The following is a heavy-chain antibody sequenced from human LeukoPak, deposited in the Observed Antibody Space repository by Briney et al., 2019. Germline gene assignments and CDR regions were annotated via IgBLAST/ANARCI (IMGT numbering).Heavy chain of an antibody. CDR3: AREEFLHEIDSSGYFVY. CDR2: VYSSGVG. J-gene: IGHJ4*02. Sequence: SETLSLTCTVSGGSITGYYWNWIRQPAGQGLEWLGRVYSSGVGNYNPSLTSRVTISVDTSKNQFSLKLTSLTAADTAVYYCAREEFLHEIDSSGYFVYWGQGTLGTVSA. CDR1: GGSITGYY. V-gene: IGHV4-4*07. D-gene: IGHD3-22*01.